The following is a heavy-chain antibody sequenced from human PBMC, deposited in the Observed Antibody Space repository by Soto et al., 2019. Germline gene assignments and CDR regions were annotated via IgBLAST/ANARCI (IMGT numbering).Heavy chain of an antibody. CDR3: ASSYGSGSTHFDS. V-gene: IGHV1-69*02. CDR2: VNPIVGMS. J-gene: IGHJ4*02. Sequence: QVQLVQSGAEVKKPGSSVKVSCTASGGTFNSYTLNWVRQAPGQRLEWVGRVNPIVGMSTSASKFQGRVTMTADKSTGVAHGARTGLKSEDTAVYYLASSYGSGSTHFDSWAQGTLVTVSS. CDR1: GGTFNSYT. D-gene: IGHD3-10*01.